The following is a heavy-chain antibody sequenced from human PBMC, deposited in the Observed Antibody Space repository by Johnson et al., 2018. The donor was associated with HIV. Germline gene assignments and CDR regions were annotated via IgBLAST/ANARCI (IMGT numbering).Heavy chain of an antibody. CDR2: ISYDGSNK. V-gene: IGHV3-30*03. CDR1: GFTFSSYG. D-gene: IGHD3-22*01. Sequence: QVHLVESGGGVVQPGRSLRLSCAASGFTFSSYGMHWVRQAPGKGLEWVAVISYDGSNKYYADSVKGRFTISRDNSKNTLYLQMNSLRAEDTAVYYCARVIPDSSGIRDDAFGIWGQGTMVTVSS. J-gene: IGHJ3*02. CDR3: ARVIPDSSGIRDDAFGI.